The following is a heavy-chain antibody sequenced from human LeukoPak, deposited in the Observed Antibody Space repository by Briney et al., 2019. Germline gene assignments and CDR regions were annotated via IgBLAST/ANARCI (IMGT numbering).Heavy chain of an antibody. J-gene: IGHJ4*02. CDR2: IWYDGSNK. Sequence: GGSLRLSCAASGFTFSSYGMHWVRQAPGKGLEWVAVIWYDGSNKYYADSVKGRFTISRDNSKNTLYLQMNSLRAEDTAVYYCARMYYDFWSGPRGDFDYWGQGTLVTVSS. V-gene: IGHV3-33*01. CDR3: ARMYYDFWSGPRGDFDY. D-gene: IGHD3-3*01. CDR1: GFTFSSYG.